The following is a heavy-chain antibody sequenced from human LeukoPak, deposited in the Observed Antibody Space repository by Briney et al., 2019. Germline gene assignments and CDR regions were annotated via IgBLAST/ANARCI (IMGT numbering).Heavy chain of an antibody. CDR2: ISSYSGST. CDR1: GGTFSSYA. Sequence: ASVKVSCKASGGTFSSYAITWVRQAPGQGHEWLGWISSYSGSTEYALKLQGRVTMTTETSTNTAYMELRSLRSDDTAVYYCARGATTDYWGQGTLVTVSS. V-gene: IGHV1-18*01. J-gene: IGHJ4*02. CDR3: ARGATTDY. D-gene: IGHD1-26*01.